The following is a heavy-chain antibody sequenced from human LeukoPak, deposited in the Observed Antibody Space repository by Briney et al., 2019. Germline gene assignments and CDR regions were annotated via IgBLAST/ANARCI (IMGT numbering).Heavy chain of an antibody. Sequence: GESLKISCKGSGYSFTSYWIGWVRQMPGKGLEWMGIIYPGDSNTRYSPSFQGQVTISADKSISTAYLQWSGLKASDTAMYYCAIYSGYDSYGMDVWGQGTTVTVSS. CDR2: IYPGDSNT. D-gene: IGHD5-12*01. V-gene: IGHV5-51*01. CDR3: AIYSGYDSYGMDV. J-gene: IGHJ6*02. CDR1: GYSFTSYW.